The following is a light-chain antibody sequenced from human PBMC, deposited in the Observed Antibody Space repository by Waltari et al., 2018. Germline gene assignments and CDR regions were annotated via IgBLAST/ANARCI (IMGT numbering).Light chain of an antibody. CDR3: QQTYSTWT. CDR2: AAS. CDR1: QNISTY. V-gene: IGKV1-39*01. J-gene: IGKJ1*01. Sequence: DIQMTQSPSSLSASVGDRVTITCRASQNISTYLNWYQQKPGKAPTLLIFAASALQSGVPSRFRGSASGTDFTLTISSLQPEDFATYFCQQTYSTWTFGLGTKLDI.